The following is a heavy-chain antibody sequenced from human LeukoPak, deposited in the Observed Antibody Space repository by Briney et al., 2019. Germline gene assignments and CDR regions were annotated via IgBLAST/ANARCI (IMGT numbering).Heavy chain of an antibody. D-gene: IGHD6-13*01. CDR1: GGTFSSYA. J-gene: IGHJ3*02. CDR3: ASLGPSIAAAGASFDI. V-gene: IGHV1-69*13. Sequence: SVKVSCKASGGTFSSYAISWARQAPGQGLEWMGGIIPIFGTANYAQKFQGRVTITADESTSTAYMELSSLRSEDTAVYYCASLGPSIAAAGASFDIWGQGTMVTVSS. CDR2: IIPIFGTA.